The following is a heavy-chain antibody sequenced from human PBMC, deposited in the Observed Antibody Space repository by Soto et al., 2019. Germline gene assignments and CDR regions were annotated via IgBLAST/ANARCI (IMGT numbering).Heavy chain of an antibody. CDR2: IKSKRDGGTA. CDR3: TTDHPYSVTGSAT. Sequence: EVQLVESGGGLVKPGGSLRLSCAASGFAFSNAWMTWVRQAPGKGLEWVGRIKSKRDGGTADYAAPVKDRFTISRDDSENTLYLQMNSLRTEDTALYYCTTDHPYSVTGSATWGQGALVTVSS. CDR1: GFAFSNAW. V-gene: IGHV3-15*01. D-gene: IGHD4-4*01. J-gene: IGHJ5*02.